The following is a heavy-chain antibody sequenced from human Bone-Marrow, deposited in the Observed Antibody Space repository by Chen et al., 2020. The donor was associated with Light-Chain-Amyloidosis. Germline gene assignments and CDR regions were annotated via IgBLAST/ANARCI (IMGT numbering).Heavy chain of an antibody. J-gene: IGHJ4*02. D-gene: IGHD3-22*01. Sequence: VQLVQSGAEVKKPGASVKVSCKASGYTFTSYDKNWVRQATGQGLEWMGWRNPTSGNTAYAQKFHGRVSMTRNTSTSIAYMELSSLRSEDTAVYYCASADVDSSGYYSYSWGQGTLVTVSS. CDR2: RNPTSGNT. CDR1: GYTFTSYD. V-gene: IGHV1-8*01. CDR3: ASADVDSSGYYSYS.